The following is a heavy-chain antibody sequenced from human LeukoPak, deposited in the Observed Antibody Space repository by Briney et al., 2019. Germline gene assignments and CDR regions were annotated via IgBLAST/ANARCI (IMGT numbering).Heavy chain of an antibody. J-gene: IGHJ4*02. CDR2: ITGTGGST. D-gene: IGHD6-19*01. V-gene: IGHV3-23*01. Sequence: PGGSLRLSCAASGFSLSTYGVSWGRQPPGKGLEWVSGITGTGGSTYYADSVKGRFTVSRDTSKNTLYLQMNSLRAEDTAIYYCAKDHGTAVAGFYYWGQGTLVTVSS. CDR3: AKDHGTAVAGFYY. CDR1: GFSLSTYG.